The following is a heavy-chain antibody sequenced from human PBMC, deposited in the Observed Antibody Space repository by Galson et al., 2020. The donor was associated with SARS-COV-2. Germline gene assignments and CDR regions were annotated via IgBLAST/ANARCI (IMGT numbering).Heavy chain of an antibody. CDR2: IYYSGST. D-gene: IGHD3-3*01. CDR1: GGSISSTSYF. J-gene: IGHJ4*02. V-gene: IGHV4-39*01. Sequence: SETLYLTCTVSGGSISSTSYFWGWIRQTPGKGLEWIGSIYYSGSTYYHPSLKRQVTISVETSKNQFSLTLNSVTAADTAVYYCARHSGARITICGVFLGLNVGFDYWGQGTLVTVSS. CDR3: ARHSGARITICGVFLGLNVGFDY.